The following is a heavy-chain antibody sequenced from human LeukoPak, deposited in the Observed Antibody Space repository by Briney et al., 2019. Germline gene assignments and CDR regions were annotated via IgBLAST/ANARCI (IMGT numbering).Heavy chain of an antibody. V-gene: IGHV4-59*01. Sequence: PSETLSLTCTVSGGSISSYYWSWIRQPPGKGLEWIGYMYYSGSTSGSTNYNPSLKSRVTISVDTSKSQFSLKLSSVTAADTAVYYCARGPRIAAAGQFDYWGQGTLVTVSS. CDR2: MYYSGSTSGST. J-gene: IGHJ4*02. CDR3: ARGPRIAAAGQFDY. D-gene: IGHD6-13*01. CDR1: GGSISSYY.